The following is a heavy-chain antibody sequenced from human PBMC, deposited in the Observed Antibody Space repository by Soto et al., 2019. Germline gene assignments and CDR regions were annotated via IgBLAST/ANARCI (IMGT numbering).Heavy chain of an antibody. D-gene: IGHD2-21*02. V-gene: IGHV1-69*13. CDR3: ARAVVTAEYYYYGMDV. J-gene: IGHJ6*02. CDR1: GGTFSSYA. Sequence: VASVKVSCKASGGTFSSYAISWVRQAPGQGLEWMGGIIPIFGTANYAQKFQGRVTITADESTSTAYMELSSLRSEDTAVYYCARAVVTAEYYYYGMDVWGQGTTVTVSS. CDR2: IIPIFGTA.